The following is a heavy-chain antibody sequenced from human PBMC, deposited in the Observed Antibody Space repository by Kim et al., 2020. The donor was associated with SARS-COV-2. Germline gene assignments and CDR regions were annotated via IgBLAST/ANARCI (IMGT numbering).Heavy chain of an antibody. D-gene: IGHD3-10*01. Sequence: SATLSLTCTVSGGSINNYHWSWIRQPPGKGLEWLGHIYYSGSTNYNSALKSRVTISIDTSKNQFSLKLTSVTTADTAVYYCARDRVVHASGTFSYYGMDVWGQGTTVTVSS. CDR2: IYYSGST. CDR3: ARDRVVHASGTFSYYGMDV. CDR1: GGSINNYH. V-gene: IGHV4-59*01. J-gene: IGHJ6*02.